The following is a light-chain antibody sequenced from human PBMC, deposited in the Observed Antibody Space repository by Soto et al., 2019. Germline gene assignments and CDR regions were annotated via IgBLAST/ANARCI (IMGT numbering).Light chain of an antibody. Sequence: ETVLTQSPGTLYFSPGERATLSCRASQSVSSSLAWYQQNPGQAPRLLIFDASNRATGIPVRFSGSGSGTDFTLTISSLEPEDFTVYYCQQHSNWPLTFGGGTRVEIK. V-gene: IGKV3-11*01. CDR1: QSVSSS. J-gene: IGKJ4*01. CDR3: QQHSNWPLT. CDR2: DAS.